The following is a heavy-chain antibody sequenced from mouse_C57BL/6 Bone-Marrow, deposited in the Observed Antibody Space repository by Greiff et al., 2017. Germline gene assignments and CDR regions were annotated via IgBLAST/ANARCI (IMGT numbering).Heavy chain of an antibody. J-gene: IGHJ2*01. D-gene: IGHD1-1*01. CDR2: IYPGDGDT. Sequence: VHLVESGAELVKPGASVKISCKASGYAFSSYWMNWVKQRPGKGLEWIGQIYPGDGDTNYNGKFKGKATLTADKSSSTAYMQLSSLTSEDSAVYFCAREDYYYGLDYWGQGTTLTVSS. V-gene: IGHV1-80*01. CDR1: GYAFSSYW. CDR3: AREDYYYGLDY.